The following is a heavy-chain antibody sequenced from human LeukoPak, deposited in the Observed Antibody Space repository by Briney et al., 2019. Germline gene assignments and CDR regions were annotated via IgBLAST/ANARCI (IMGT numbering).Heavy chain of an antibody. CDR1: GGSISSGGYY. D-gene: IGHD2-2*01. V-gene: IGHV4-31*03. CDR2: IYYSGST. Sequence: SQTLSLTCTVSGGSISSGGYYWGWIRQHPGKGLEWIGYIYYSGSTYYNPSLKSRVTISVDTSKNQFSLKLSSVTAADTAVYYCARGVVVESVYYYYYYMDVWGKGTTVTVSS. CDR3: ARGVVVESVYYYYYYMDV. J-gene: IGHJ6*03.